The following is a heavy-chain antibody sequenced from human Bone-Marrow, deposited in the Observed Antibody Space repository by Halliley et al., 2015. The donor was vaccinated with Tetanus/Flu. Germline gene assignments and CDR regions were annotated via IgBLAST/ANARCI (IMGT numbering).Heavy chain of an antibody. D-gene: IGHD3-16*01. V-gene: IGHV3-33*01. CDR2: IYFDESDK. J-gene: IGHJ3*02. CDR3: ARVRGSPTDAFDI. Sequence: SLRLSCAASGFSFSYYAMHWVRQAPGKGLEWVAVIYFDESDKYYADSVRGRFSISRDNSKNTLYLQMNSLRVDDTAVYYCARVRGSPTDAFDIWGQGTKVTVSS. CDR1: GFSFSYYA.